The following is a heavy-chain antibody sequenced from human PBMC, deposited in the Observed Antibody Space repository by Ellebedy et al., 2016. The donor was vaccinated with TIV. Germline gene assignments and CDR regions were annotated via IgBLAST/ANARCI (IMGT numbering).Heavy chain of an antibody. D-gene: IGHD3-10*01. CDR3: ASDSSRMIRGVMKGWFDP. CDR1: GGTVSGNV. CDR2: IIPLFGTA. J-gene: IGHJ5*02. Sequence: AASVKVSCKASGGTVSGNVITWVRQAPGQGLEWMGGIIPLFGTANYAQKFQGRVTITADEFTNTAYMELGSLRSEDTAVYYCASDSSRMIRGVMKGWFDPWGQGTLVTVAS. V-gene: IGHV1-69*13.